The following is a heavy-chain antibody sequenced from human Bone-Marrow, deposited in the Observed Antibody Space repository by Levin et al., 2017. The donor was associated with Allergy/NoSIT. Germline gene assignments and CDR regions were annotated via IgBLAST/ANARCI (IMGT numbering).Heavy chain of an antibody. Sequence: GESLKISCAASGFTFSSYAMHWVRQAPGKGLEWVAVISYDGSNKYYADSVKGRFTISRDNSKNTLYLQMNSLRAEDTAVYYCARDRIWGHYSGFDYWGQGTLVTVSS. CDR1: GFTFSSYA. J-gene: IGHJ4*02. D-gene: IGHD1-26*01. CDR3: ARDRIWGHYSGFDY. CDR2: ISYDGSNK. V-gene: IGHV3-30-3*01.